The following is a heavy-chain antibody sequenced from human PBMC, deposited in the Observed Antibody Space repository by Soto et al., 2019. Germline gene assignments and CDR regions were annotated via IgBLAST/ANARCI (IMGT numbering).Heavy chain of an antibody. J-gene: IGHJ4*02. CDR3: ARTPLL. CDR1: GGSISSGGYY. Sequence: QMQLQESGPGLVKPSQTLSLTCTVSGGSISSGGYYWSWIRQHPGKGLEWIGYIYYSGSTYYNYYNPSLKRRVTISVDTSKNQFSLKLSSVTAADTAVYYCARTPLLWGQGTLVTVSS. V-gene: IGHV4-31*03. D-gene: IGHD1-26*01. CDR2: IYYSGSTYYN.